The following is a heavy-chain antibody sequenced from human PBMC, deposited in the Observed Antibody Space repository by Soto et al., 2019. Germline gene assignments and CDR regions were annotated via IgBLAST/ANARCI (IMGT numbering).Heavy chain of an antibody. D-gene: IGHD3-10*01. Sequence: GGSLRLSCAASGFTFSSYAMSWVRQAPGKGLEWVSAISGSGGSTYYADSVKGRFTISRDNSENTLYLQMNSLRAEDTAVYYCAKDQGVRGDHDAFDIWGQGTMVTVSS. CDR1: GFTFSSYA. V-gene: IGHV3-23*01. J-gene: IGHJ3*02. CDR2: ISGSGGST. CDR3: AKDQGVRGDHDAFDI.